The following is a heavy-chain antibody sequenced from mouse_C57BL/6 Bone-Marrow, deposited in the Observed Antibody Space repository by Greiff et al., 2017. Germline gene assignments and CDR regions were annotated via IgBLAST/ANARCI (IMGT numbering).Heavy chain of an antibody. CDR2: IYPGDGDT. V-gene: IGHV1-82*01. CDR3: ASDWDVGRFAY. Sequence: VQLQQSGPELVKPGASVKISCKASGYAFSSSWMNWVKQRPGKGLEWIGRIYPGDGDTNYNGKFKGKATLTADKSSSTAYMQLSSLTSGDSAVSVCASDWDVGRFAYWGQGTLVTVSA. D-gene: IGHD4-1*01. J-gene: IGHJ3*01. CDR1: GYAFSSSW.